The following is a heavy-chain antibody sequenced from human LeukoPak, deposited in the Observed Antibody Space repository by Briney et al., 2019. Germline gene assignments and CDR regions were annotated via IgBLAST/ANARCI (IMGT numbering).Heavy chain of an antibody. Sequence: GGSLRLSCAASGSTFSNAWMSWVRQAPGKGLEWVGRIKSKTDGGTTDYAAPVKGRFTISRGDSKNTLYLQMNSLKTEDTAVYYCARDQEGSWSISDYWGQGTLVTVSS. J-gene: IGHJ4*02. D-gene: IGHD6-13*01. CDR1: GSTFSNAW. CDR3: ARDQEGSWSISDY. V-gene: IGHV3-15*01. CDR2: IKSKTDGGTT.